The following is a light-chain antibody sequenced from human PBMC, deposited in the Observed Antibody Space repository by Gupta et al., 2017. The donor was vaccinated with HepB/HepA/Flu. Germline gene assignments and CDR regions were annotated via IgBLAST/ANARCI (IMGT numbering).Light chain of an antibody. CDR1: RSNIGAGYY. Sequence: VSISCTGSRSNIGAGYYVHWYQMIPGTAPRLLIYGNSNRPAEVPNRFSGSKSGTSASLIITGLQAEDEAEYFCQSYDTSLTSVFGGGTKLAVL. CDR2: GNS. V-gene: IGLV1-40*01. J-gene: IGLJ3*02. CDR3: QSYDTSLTSV.